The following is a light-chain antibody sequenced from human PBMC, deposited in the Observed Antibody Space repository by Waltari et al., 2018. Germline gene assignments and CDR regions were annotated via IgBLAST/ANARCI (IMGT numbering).Light chain of an antibody. J-gene: IGKJ4*01. CDR3: LQYKYLPPVT. CDR1: ETLGRK. V-gene: IGKV3-15*01. CDR2: DAS. Sequence: ETVMTQSPATLSVSPGERVTLSCRASETLGRKLAWYPHKPGQAPRLLNYDASTRASGIPPRFSGGGSVTDFPLTISSLQSEDFAVYYCLQYKYLPPVTFGGGTTVEVK.